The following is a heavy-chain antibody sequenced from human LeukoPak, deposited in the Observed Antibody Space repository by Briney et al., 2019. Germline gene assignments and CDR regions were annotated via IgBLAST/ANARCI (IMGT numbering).Heavy chain of an antibody. CDR3: ARGVPGGYYDSSGPLDY. V-gene: IGHV1-69*04. Sequence: ASVKVSCKASGYTFTSYGISWVRQAPGQGLEWMGRIIPILGIANYAQKFQGRVTITADKSTSTAYMELSSLRSEDTAVYYCARGVPGGYYDSSGPLDYWGQGTLVTVSS. CDR1: GYTFTSYG. CDR2: IIPILGIA. J-gene: IGHJ4*02. D-gene: IGHD3-22*01.